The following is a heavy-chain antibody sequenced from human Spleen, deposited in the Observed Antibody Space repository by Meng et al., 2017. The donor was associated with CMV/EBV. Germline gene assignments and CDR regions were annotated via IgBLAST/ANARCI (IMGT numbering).Heavy chain of an antibody. V-gene: IGHV3-7*01. J-gene: IGHJ5*02. CDR1: GFTFSSYW. CDR2: IKQDGSEK. D-gene: IGHD6-13*01. Sequence: GESLKISCAASGFTFSSYWMSWVRQAPGKGLEWVANIKQDGSEKYYVDSVKGRFTISRDNAKNPLYLQMNSLRAEDTAVYYCARVALGAAAVTGWFDPWGQGTLVTVSS. CDR3: ARVALGAAAVTGWFDP.